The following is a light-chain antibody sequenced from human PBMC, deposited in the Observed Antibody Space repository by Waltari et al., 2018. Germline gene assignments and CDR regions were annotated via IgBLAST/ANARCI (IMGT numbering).Light chain of an antibody. Sequence: QPVVTQPPSSSASPGVSARLNCTSSSDITVGDFNIYWYQHTPGSPPRFLLYIKSDAEKAQGSGVPSRFSGSKDASLNAVILLISGLQSEAEADYYCMFWPSNGWVFGGGTKLTVL. CDR2: IKSDAEK. CDR3: MFWPSNGWV. CDR1: SDITVGDFN. J-gene: IGLJ3*02. V-gene: IGLV5-37*01.